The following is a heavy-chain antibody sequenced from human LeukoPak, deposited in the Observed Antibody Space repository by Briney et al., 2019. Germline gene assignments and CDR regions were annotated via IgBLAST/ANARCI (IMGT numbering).Heavy chain of an antibody. V-gene: IGHV3-33*01. D-gene: IGHD5-18*01. Sequence: GGSLRLSCAASGFAFSSNAMHWVRQAPGKGLEWVAVIWYDGNNKNYADSVKGRFTISRDNSKNTLFLQMNSLRAEDTAVYYCARGYLGQLWLFDYWGQGTLVTVS. CDR3: ARGYLGQLWLFDY. CDR2: IWYDGNNK. J-gene: IGHJ4*02. CDR1: GFAFSSNA.